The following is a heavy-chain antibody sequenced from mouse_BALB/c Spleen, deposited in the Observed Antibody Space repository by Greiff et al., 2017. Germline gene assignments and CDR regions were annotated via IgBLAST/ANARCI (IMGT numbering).Heavy chain of an antibody. CDR1: GFTFSSYA. CDR3: ARDSSVTFDY. D-gene: IGHD3-2*01. Sequence: EVQVVESGGGLVKPGGSLKLSCAASGFTFSSYAMSWVRQTPEKGLEWVAYLSSGSSTIYYADTVKGRFTISRDNPKNTLFLQMTSLRSEDTAMYYCARDSSVTFDYWGQGTTLTVSS. J-gene: IGHJ2*01. CDR2: LSSGSSTI. V-gene: IGHV5-17*02.